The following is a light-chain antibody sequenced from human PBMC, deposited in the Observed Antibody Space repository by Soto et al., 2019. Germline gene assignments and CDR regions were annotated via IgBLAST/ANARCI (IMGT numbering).Light chain of an antibody. Sequence: QSALTQPASVSGSPGQSITISCTGTSSDVGGYNYVSWYQQHPGKAPKLMIYEVTNRPSGVSTRFSGSKSGNTASLTISGLQAEDVADYDCSSYTSSSTLGVFGTGTKVTVL. J-gene: IGLJ1*01. V-gene: IGLV2-14*01. CDR1: SSDVGGYNY. CDR2: EVT. CDR3: SSYTSSSTLGV.